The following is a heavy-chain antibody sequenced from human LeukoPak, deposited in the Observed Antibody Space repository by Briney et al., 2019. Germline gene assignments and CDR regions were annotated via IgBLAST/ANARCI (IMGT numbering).Heavy chain of an antibody. CDR2: IYYSGST. CDR3: ARDRGSGWNYFVY. Sequence: PSEALSLTCTVSGCCVSSYRYYWSWIRQPPGKGPEWIGYIYYSGSTNYHPSLKSRVTISVDTSKNQLSLKLCSVTAADTAVYYCARDRGSGWNYFVYWGQGTLVTVSS. J-gene: IGHJ4*02. D-gene: IGHD6-19*01. CDR1: GCCVSSYRYY. V-gene: IGHV4-61*01.